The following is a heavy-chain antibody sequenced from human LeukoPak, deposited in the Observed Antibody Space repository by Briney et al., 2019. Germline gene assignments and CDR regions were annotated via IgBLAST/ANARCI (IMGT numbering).Heavy chain of an antibody. CDR2: IYYSGST. CDR3: ARRRVEKYYDFWSGYRPYDAFDI. D-gene: IGHD3-3*01. V-gene: IGHV4-59*08. J-gene: IGHJ3*02. CDR1: GGSISSYY. Sequence: PSETLSLTCTVSGGSISSYYWSWIRQPPGKGLEWIGYIYYSGSTNYNPSLKSRVTISVDTSKNQFSLKLSSVTAADTAVYYCARRRVEKYYDFWSGYRPYDAFDIWGQGTMVTVSS.